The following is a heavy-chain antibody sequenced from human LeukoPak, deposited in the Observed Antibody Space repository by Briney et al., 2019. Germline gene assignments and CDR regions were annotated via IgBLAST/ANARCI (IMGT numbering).Heavy chain of an antibody. D-gene: IGHD4-11*01. Sequence: GRSLRLSSAASGFTFSSYGMHWVRQAPGKGLEWVAVIWYDGSIKYYADSVKGRFTISRDNSKNTLYLQMNSLRAEDTAVYYCARGPANSNFGDIYYYYMDVWGKGTTVTVSS. V-gene: IGHV3-33*08. CDR2: IWYDGSIK. CDR1: GFTFSSYG. J-gene: IGHJ6*03. CDR3: ARGPANSNFGDIYYYYMDV.